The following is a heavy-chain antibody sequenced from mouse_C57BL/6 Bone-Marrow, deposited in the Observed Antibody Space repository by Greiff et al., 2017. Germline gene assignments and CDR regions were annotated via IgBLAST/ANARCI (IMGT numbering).Heavy chain of an antibody. CDR2: IYPRSGNT. Sequence: QVQLQQSGAELARPGASVKLSCKASGYTFTSYGISWVKQRTGQGLEWIGEIYPRSGNTYYNEKFKGKATLTADKSSSTAYMELRSLTSEDSAVXFCARPITTEPLMDCWGQGTSVTVSS. CDR1: GYTFTSYG. D-gene: IGHD1-2*01. V-gene: IGHV1-81*01. CDR3: ARPITTEPLMDC. J-gene: IGHJ4*01.